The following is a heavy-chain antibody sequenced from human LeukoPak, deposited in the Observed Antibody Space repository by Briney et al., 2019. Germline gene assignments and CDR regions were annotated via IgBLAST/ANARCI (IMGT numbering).Heavy chain of an antibody. V-gene: IGHV3-21*04. CDR3: VKDRSTSGVSEFDC. Sequence: GGSLRLSCAASGFTFSSYSMNWVRQAPGKGLEWVSSISSSSSYIYYADSVKGRFTISRDNRKNSLYLQMNSLRTEDTALYYCVKDRSTSGVSEFDCWGQGTLVTVSS. CDR1: GFTFSSYS. J-gene: IGHJ4*02. CDR2: ISSSSSYI. D-gene: IGHD1-1*01.